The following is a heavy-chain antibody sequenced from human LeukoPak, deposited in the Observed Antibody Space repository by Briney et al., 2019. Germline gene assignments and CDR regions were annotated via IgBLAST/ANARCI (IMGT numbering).Heavy chain of an antibody. D-gene: IGHD2-15*01. CDR2: IIPIFGTA. J-gene: IGHJ4*02. CDR3: ARSRQCRSGGSCYSSPFDY. CDR1: GGTFSSYA. V-gene: IGHV1-69*13. Sequence: GASVKVSCKASGGTFSSYAISWVRQAPGQGLEWMGGIIPIFGTANYAQKFQGRVTITADESTSTAYMELSSLRSEDTAVYYCARSRQCRSGGSCYSSPFDYWGQGTLVTVSS.